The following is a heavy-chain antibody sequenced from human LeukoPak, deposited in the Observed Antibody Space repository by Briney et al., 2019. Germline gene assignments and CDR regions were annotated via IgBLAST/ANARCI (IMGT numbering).Heavy chain of an antibody. CDR2: ISSSSSYI. D-gene: IGHD5-18*01. J-gene: IGHJ4*02. CDR1: GFTFSSYS. V-gene: IGHV3-21*01. Sequence: GSLRLSCAASGFTFSSYSMNWVRQAPGKGLEWVSSISSSSSYIYYADSVKGRFTISRDNAKNSLYLQMNSLRAEDTAVYYCAGDEYSYGYEWGYYFDYWGQGTLVTVSS. CDR3: AGDEYSYGYEWGYYFDY.